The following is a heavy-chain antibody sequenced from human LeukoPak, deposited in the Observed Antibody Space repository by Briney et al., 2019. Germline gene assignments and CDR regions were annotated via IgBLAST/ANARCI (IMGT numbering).Heavy chain of an antibody. V-gene: IGHV3-7*01. CDR1: GFTFEEHG. Sequence: PGGSLRLSCAASGFTFEEHGMSWVRQAPGKGLEWVANIKQDGSERYYVDSVKGRFTISRDNAKNSLYLQMNSLRAEDTGVYYCAGSGWQVYFDYWGQGTLVTVSS. J-gene: IGHJ4*02. CDR3: AGSGWQVYFDY. D-gene: IGHD6-19*01. CDR2: IKQDGSER.